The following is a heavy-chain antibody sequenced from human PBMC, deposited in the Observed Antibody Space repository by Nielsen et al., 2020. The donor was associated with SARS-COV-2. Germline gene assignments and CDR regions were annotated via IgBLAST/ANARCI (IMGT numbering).Heavy chain of an antibody. CDR3: ARGYYDFWSGYSSYYYYYYMDV. D-gene: IGHD3-3*01. J-gene: IGHJ6*03. Sequence: ASVKVSCKASGYTFTSYGISWVRQAPGQGLEWMGWISAYNGNTNYAQKLQGRVTMTTDTSTGTAYMELRSLRSDDTAVYYCARGYYDFWSGYSSYYYYYYMDVWGKGTTVTVSS. CDR2: ISAYNGNT. V-gene: IGHV1-18*01. CDR1: GYTFTSYG.